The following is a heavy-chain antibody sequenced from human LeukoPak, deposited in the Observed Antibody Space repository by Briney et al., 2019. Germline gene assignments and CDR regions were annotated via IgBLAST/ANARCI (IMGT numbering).Heavy chain of an antibody. V-gene: IGHV3-23*01. CDR3: AKGSGSYSAYFDY. D-gene: IGHD1-26*01. J-gene: IGHJ4*02. CDR1: GFTFGTYA. Sequence: GGSLRLSCAASGFTFGTYAMSWVRQAPGKGLEWVSGISGSGGSTYYADSVKGRFTISRDNSKNTLYLQMNSLRAEDTAVYYCAKGSGSYSAYFDYWGQGALVTVSS. CDR2: ISGSGGST.